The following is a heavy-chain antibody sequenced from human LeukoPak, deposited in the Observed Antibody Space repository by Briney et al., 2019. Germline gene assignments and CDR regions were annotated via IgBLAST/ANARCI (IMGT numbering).Heavy chain of an antibody. V-gene: IGHV4-30-2*01. J-gene: IGHJ3*02. CDR2: IYHSGST. CDR3: AREARVILIEGNAFDI. Sequence: SQTLSLTCTVSGGSISSGGHYWSWIRQPPGKGLEWIGYIYHSGSTYYTPPLKSRVTISVDRSKNQFSLRLTSMTAADTAVYYCAREARVILIEGNAFDIWGQGTMVPVSS. D-gene: IGHD2-8*01. CDR1: GGSISSGGHY.